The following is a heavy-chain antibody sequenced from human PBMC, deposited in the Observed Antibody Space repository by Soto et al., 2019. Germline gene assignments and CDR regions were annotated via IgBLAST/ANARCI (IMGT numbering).Heavy chain of an antibody. J-gene: IGHJ6*02. V-gene: IGHV6-1*01. CDR3: ARGTRVDCSGGSCYSSDGMDV. CDR2: TYYRSKWYN. D-gene: IGHD2-15*01. CDR1: GDSVSSNSAA. Sequence: SQTLSLTCAISGDSVSSNSAAWNWIRQSPSRGLEWLGRTYYRSKWYNDYAVSVKSRITINPDTSKNQFSLQLNSVTPEDTAVYYCARGTRVDCSGGSCYSSDGMDVWGQGTTVTV.